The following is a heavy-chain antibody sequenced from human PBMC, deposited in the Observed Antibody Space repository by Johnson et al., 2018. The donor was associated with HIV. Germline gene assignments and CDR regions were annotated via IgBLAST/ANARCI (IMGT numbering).Heavy chain of an antibody. CDR3: ARDLRIYDAFDI. Sequence: QVQLVESVGGVVQPGRSLRLSCAASGFTFSSYAMHWVRQAPGKGLEWVAVISYDGSNKYYADSVKGRFTISRDNSKNTLYLQMNSLRAEDTAVYYCARDLRIYDAFDILGQGTMVTVSS. CDR1: GFTFSSYA. V-gene: IGHV3-30*04. J-gene: IGHJ3*02. CDR2: ISYDGSNK. D-gene: IGHD3-10*01.